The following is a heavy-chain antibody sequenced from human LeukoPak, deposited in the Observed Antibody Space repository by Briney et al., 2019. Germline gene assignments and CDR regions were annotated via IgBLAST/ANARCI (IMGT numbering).Heavy chain of an antibody. CDR3: AREDCSSTSCYLVSGYFDY. J-gene: IGHJ4*02. CDR1: GYTFTGYY. D-gene: IGHD2-2*01. Sequence: ASVKVSCKASGYTFTGYYMHWVRQAPGQGLEWMGWINPNSGGTNYAQKFQGRVTMTRDTSISTAYMELSRLRSDDTAVYYCAREDCSSTSCYLVSGYFDYWGQGTLVTVS. V-gene: IGHV1-2*02. CDR2: INPNSGGT.